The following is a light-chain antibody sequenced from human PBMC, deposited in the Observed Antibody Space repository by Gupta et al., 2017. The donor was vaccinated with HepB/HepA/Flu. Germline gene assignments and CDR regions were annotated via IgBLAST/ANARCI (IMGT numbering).Light chain of an antibody. J-gene: IGKJ5*01. CDR2: DAS. Sequence: DIHLTQSPSFLSASVGDRVTITCRASQDISRYLDWYHQSRGKAPKLLIYDASTLQTGVPSRFSGSGSGTEFTLTVSSLQPEDFGTYYCQHYHSYPITFGQGTRLEIK. CDR3: QHYHSYPIT. V-gene: IGKV1-9*01. CDR1: QDISRY.